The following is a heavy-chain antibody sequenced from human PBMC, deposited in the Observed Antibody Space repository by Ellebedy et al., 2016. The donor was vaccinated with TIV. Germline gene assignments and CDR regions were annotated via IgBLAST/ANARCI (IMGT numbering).Heavy chain of an antibody. Sequence: GGSLRLXXAASGFTFSSYDMHWVRQATGKGLEWVSAIGTAGDTYYPGSVKGRFTISRENAKNSLYLQMNSLRAGDTAVYYCARWEDSIAAYRYWGQGTLVTVSS. J-gene: IGHJ4*02. D-gene: IGHD3-22*01. CDR1: GFTFSSYD. V-gene: IGHV3-13*04. CDR3: ARWEDSIAAYRY. CDR2: IGTAGDT.